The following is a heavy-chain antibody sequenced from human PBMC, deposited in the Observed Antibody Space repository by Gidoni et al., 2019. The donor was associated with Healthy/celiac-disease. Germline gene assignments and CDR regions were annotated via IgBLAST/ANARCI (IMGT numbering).Heavy chain of an antibody. V-gene: IGHV3-21*01. D-gene: IGHD1-20*01. CDR3: ARATRITGTPDF. Sequence: EVQLVESGGGLVKPGGSLRLSCAASGFTFSSYSMNWVRQAPGKGLEWVSSISSSSSYIYYADSVKGRFTISRDNAKNSLYLQMNSLRAEDTAVYYCARATRITGTPDFWGQGTLVTVSS. CDR1: GFTFSSYS. CDR2: ISSSSSYI. J-gene: IGHJ4*02.